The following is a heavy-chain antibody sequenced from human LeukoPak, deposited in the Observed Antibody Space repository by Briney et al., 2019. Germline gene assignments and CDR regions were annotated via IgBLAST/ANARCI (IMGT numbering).Heavy chain of an antibody. D-gene: IGHD6-13*01. CDR3: ARGRGYSSSWYGRYYCYMDV. CDR2: MNPNSGNT. Sequence: GASVKVSCKASGYTFTSYDINWVRQATGQGLEWMGWMNPNSGNTGYAQKFQGRVTITRNTSISTAYMELSSLRSEDTAVYYCARGRGYSSSWYGRYYCYMDVWGKGTTVTVSS. V-gene: IGHV1-8*03. J-gene: IGHJ6*03. CDR1: GYTFTSYD.